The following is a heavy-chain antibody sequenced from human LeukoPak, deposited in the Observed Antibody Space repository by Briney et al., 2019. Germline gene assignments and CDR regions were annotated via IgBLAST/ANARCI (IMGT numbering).Heavy chain of an antibody. D-gene: IGHD4-17*01. CDR1: GFTFSSYG. Sequence: GVSLRLSCAASGFTFSSYGMHWVRQAPGKGLEWVAFIRYDGSNKYYADSVKGRFTISRDNSKNTLYLQMNSLRAEDTAVYYCAKDSYGDYSHFDYWGQGTLVTVSS. CDR3: AKDSYGDYSHFDY. CDR2: IRYDGSNK. J-gene: IGHJ4*02. V-gene: IGHV3-30*02.